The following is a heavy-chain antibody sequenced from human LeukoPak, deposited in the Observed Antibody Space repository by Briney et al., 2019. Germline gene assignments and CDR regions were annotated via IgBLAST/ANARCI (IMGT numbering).Heavy chain of an antibody. CDR1: GFTFSSYG. J-gene: IGHJ4*02. CDR3: ARRSGIAVAGAFDY. CDR2: ISGSGGST. D-gene: IGHD6-19*01. Sequence: GGSLRLSCAASGFTFSSYGMSWVRQAPGKGLEWVAAISGSGGSTYYAGSVKGRFTISRDNSENTLYLQMNSLRAEDTAVYYCARRSGIAVAGAFDYWGQGTLVTVSS. V-gene: IGHV3-23*01.